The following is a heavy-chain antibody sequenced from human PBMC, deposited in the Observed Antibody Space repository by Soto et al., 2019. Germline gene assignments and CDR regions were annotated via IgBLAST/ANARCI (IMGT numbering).Heavy chain of an antibody. J-gene: IGHJ4*02. Sequence: GGSLRLSCAASGFTFSSYGMHWVRQAPGKGLEWVAVISYDGSNKYYADSVKGRFTISRDNSKNTLYLQMNSLRAEDTAVYYCAKVSLDTTFDYWGQGTLVTVS. CDR2: ISYDGSNK. CDR1: GFTFSSYG. V-gene: IGHV3-30*18. CDR3: AKVSLDTTFDY. D-gene: IGHD1-1*01.